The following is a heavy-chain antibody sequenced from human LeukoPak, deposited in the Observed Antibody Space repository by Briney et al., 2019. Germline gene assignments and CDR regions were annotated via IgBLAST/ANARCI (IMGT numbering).Heavy chain of an antibody. CDR2: IIPIFGTA. D-gene: IGHD3-3*01. Sequence: GASVKVSCKASGGTFSSYAISWVRQAPGQGLEWMGGIIPIFGTANYARKFQGRVTITADESTSTAYMELSSLRSEDTAVYYCARGTLGAYYTRSPLYYFDYWGQGTLVTVSS. J-gene: IGHJ4*02. CDR3: ARGTLGAYYTRSPLYYFDY. V-gene: IGHV1-69*13. CDR1: GGTFSSYA.